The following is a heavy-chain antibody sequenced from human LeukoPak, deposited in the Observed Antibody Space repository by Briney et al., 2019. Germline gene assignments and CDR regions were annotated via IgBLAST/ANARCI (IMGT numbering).Heavy chain of an antibody. V-gene: IGHV3-11*04. Sequence: GGSLRLSCTASGFTFSDYYMCWVRQAPGKGLEWVSYITSGGDTTYYADSVKGRFTISRDNTKNSLYLQMNSLRAEDTAVYYCARVILGWFANPWGQGTLVTVSS. CDR1: GFTFSDYY. CDR3: ARVILGWFANP. CDR2: ITSGGDTT. D-gene: IGHD3-10*01. J-gene: IGHJ5*02.